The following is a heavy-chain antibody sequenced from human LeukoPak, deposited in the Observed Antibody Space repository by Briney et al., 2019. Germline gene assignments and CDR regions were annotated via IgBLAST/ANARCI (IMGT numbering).Heavy chain of an antibody. D-gene: IGHD2-8*02. CDR1: GYRFTTHW. J-gene: IGHJ4*02. Sequence: HGESLKISCKGSGYRFTTHWIAWVRQMPGGGLECMGIINLADSDTRYRPTFQGQVTISVDKSINTAFLQWSSLKASDSAMYYCASTPGGTSAWPNWGQGTLVTVSS. CDR2: INLADSDT. CDR3: ASTPGGTSAWPN. V-gene: IGHV5-51*01.